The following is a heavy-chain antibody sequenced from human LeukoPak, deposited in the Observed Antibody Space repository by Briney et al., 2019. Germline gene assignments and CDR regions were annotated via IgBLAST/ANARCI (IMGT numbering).Heavy chain of an antibody. D-gene: IGHD2-2*01. CDR3: ARGACSSTSCYLDYYYYMDV. Sequence: ASVKVSCKASGYTFTSYDINWVRQATGQGLEWMGWMSPNSGNTGYAQKFQGRVTITRNTSISTAYMELSSLRSEDTAVYYCARGACSSTSCYLDYYYYMDVWGKGTTVTVSS. J-gene: IGHJ6*03. CDR2: MSPNSGNT. CDR1: GYTFTSYD. V-gene: IGHV1-8*03.